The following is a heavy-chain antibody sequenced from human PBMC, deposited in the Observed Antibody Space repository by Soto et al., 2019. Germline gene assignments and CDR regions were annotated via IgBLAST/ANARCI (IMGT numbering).Heavy chain of an antibody. CDR1: GYTFTSYG. CDR3: ASDNWKQRVHFDY. CDR2: ISAYNDNR. D-gene: IGHD1-1*01. V-gene: IGHV1-18*03. J-gene: IGHJ4*02. Sequence: ASVKVSCKASGYTFTSYGISWVRQGPGQRHERIGWISAYNDNRNYAQKLQGRVTMTTDTSTSTANMELRSLRSDDMAVYYCASDNWKQRVHFDYWGQGTLVTVSS.